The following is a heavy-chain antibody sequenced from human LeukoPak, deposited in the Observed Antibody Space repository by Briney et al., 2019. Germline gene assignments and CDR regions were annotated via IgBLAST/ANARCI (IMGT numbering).Heavy chain of an antibody. J-gene: IGHJ6*02. Sequence: ASVKVSCKASGGTFSSYAISWVRQAPGQGLEGMGGIIPIFGTANYAQKFQGRVTITADESTSTAYMELSSLRSEDTAVYYCARAEAYYDFWSGYPTHYYYYYGMDVWGQGTTVTVSS. CDR2: IIPIFGTA. V-gene: IGHV1-69*01. D-gene: IGHD3-3*01. CDR3: ARAEAYYDFWSGYPTHYYYYYGMDV. CDR1: GGTFSSYA.